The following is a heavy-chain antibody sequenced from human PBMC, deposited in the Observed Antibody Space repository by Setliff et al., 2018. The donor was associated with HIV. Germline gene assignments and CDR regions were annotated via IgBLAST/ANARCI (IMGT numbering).Heavy chain of an antibody. CDR1: GGSFGGYY. CDR3: ARARGPEGYFDY. V-gene: IGHV4-34*01. Sequence: PSETLSLTCVFYGGSFGGYYWSWIRQPPGKGLEWIGSVYYSGSTYYNPSLKSRVTISVDTSKNQFSLKMSSVTAADTAVYYCARARGPEGYFDYWGQGTLVTVSS. CDR2: VYYSGST. D-gene: IGHD3-10*01. J-gene: IGHJ4*02.